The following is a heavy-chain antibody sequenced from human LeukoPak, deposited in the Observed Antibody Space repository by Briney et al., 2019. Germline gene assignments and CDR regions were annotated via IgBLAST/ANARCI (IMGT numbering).Heavy chain of an antibody. CDR2: IIPIFGTA. Sequence: ASVKVSCKASGGTFSSYAISWVRQAPGQGLEWMGGIIPIFGTANYAQKFQGRVTITADESTSTAYMELSSLRSEDTAVYYCARVTNKRGGFDYWGQGTLVTVSS. CDR3: ARVTNKRGGFDY. V-gene: IGHV1-69*01. J-gene: IGHJ4*02. D-gene: IGHD3-3*01. CDR1: GGTFSSYA.